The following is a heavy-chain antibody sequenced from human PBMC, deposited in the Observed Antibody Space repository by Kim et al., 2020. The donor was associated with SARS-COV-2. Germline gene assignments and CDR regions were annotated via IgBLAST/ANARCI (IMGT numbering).Heavy chain of an antibody. D-gene: IGHD3-9*01. CDR2: LSGSGGRT. CDR3: ALGASDILTGYGMNFHY. J-gene: IGHJ4*02. Sequence: GGSLRLSCTASGFTFSSYAMTWVRQAPGKGLEWVSTLSGSGGRTYSADSVKGRFTISRDNSKNTLYLQMNTLRVEDTAVYHCALGASDILTGYGMNFHYWGQGTLVTVSS. CDR1: GFTFSSYA. V-gene: IGHV3-23*01.